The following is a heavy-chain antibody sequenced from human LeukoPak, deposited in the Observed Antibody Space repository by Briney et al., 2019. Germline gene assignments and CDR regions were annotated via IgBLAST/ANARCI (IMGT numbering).Heavy chain of an antibody. CDR1: GGSIRSYY. Sequence: SGTLSLTCTVSGGSIRSYYWSWIRQPPGKGLEWIGYIYYSGSTNYNPSLKSRVTISVDTSKNQFSLKLSSVTAADTAVYYCARLNMATITSFDYWGQGTLVTVSS. CDR2: IYYSGST. D-gene: IGHD5-24*01. CDR3: ARLNMATITSFDY. V-gene: IGHV4-59*08. J-gene: IGHJ4*02.